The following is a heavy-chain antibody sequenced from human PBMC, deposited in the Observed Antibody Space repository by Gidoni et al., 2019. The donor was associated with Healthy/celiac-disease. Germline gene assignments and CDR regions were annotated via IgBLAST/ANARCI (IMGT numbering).Heavy chain of an antibody. V-gene: IGHV3-15*01. CDR1: GFTFSNAW. D-gene: IGHD6-19*01. J-gene: IGHJ6*02. CDR3: TTDEQWLLYYGMDV. CDR2: IKSKTDGGTT. Sequence: EVQLVESGGGLVKPGGSLRLSCAASGFTFSNAWMSWVRQAPGKGLEWVGRIKSKTDGGTTDYAAPVKGRFTISRDDSKNTLYLQMNSLKTEDTAVYYCTTDEQWLLYYGMDVWGQGTTVTVSS.